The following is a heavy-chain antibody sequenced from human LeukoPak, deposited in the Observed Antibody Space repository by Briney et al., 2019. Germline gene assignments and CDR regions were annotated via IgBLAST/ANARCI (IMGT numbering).Heavy chain of an antibody. V-gene: IGHV3-30*04. CDR1: GFTFSSYA. Sequence: GGSLRLSCAASGFTFSSYAMHWVRQAPGKGLEWVAVISYDGSNKYYADSVKGRFTISRDNAKNSLYLQMNSLRAEDTAVYFCARQIAVADADHGGQGTLVTVSS. CDR3: ARQIAVADADH. D-gene: IGHD6-19*01. CDR2: ISYDGSNK. J-gene: IGHJ4*02.